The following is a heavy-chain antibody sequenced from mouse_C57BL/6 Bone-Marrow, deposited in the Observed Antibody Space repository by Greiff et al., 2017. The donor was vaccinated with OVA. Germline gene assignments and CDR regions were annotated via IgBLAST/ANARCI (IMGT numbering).Heavy chain of an antibody. V-gene: IGHV1-64*01. D-gene: IGHD1-1*01. CDR2: IHPNRGST. CDR3: ARRDYYGSSYDAMDY. CDR1: GYTFTSYW. Sequence: VQLQQPGAELVKPGASVKLSCKASGYTFTSYWMHWVKQRPGQGLEWIGMIHPNRGSTNYNEKFKSKATLTVDKSSSTAYMQLSSLTSEDSAVYYCARRDYYGSSYDAMDYWGQGTSVTVSS. J-gene: IGHJ4*01.